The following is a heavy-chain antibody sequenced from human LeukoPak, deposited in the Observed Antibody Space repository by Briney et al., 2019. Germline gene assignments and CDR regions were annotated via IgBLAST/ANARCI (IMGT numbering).Heavy chain of an antibody. CDR2: ISSYYI. J-gene: IGHJ4*02. V-gene: IGHV3-21*01. CDR1: GFTLMSYG. D-gene: IGHD1-26*01. CDR3: ATGASASTTGLIDS. Sequence: PGGSLRLSCAASGFTLMSYGMNWVRQAPGKGMEWLSYISSYYIYYADSVKGRFTISRDDAKNSLYLQMNSLRAEDTALYYCATGASASTTGLIDSWGQGTLVTVSS.